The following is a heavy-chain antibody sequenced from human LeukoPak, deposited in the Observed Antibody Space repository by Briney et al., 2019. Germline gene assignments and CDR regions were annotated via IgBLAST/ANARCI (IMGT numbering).Heavy chain of an antibody. CDR2: ISGSGGST. J-gene: IGHJ4*02. V-gene: IGHV3-23*01. D-gene: IGHD5-18*01. CDR3: AKTTYSYDYDY. CDR1: GFTFSSEA. Sequence: GGSLRLSGAASGFTFSSEAMSWVRQAPGRGQEWVSAISGSGGSTYYAASVKGRFTISRDNSKNTLYLQMNSLRAEDTAVYYCAKTTYSYDYDYWGQGTLVTVSS.